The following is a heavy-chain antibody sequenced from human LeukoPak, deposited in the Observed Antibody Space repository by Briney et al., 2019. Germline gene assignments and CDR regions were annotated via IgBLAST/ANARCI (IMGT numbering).Heavy chain of an antibody. J-gene: IGHJ4*02. CDR2: ISGGGGTT. CDR1: GFTFSSYA. Sequence: EGSLRLSCAASGFTFSSYAMSWVRQAPGKGLEWVSAISGGGGTTYYADSVKGRFTISRDNSKNTLSLQMNGLRAEDTAVYYCAKSKTTSWSDFDYWGQGTLITVSS. CDR3: AKSKTTSWSDFDY. V-gene: IGHV3-23*01. D-gene: IGHD2-2*01.